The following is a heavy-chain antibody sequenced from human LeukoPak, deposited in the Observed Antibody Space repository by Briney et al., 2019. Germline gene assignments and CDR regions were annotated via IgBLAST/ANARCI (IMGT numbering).Heavy chain of an antibody. CDR3: AREAYSGNGEFDF. V-gene: IGHV1-2*06. J-gene: IGHJ4*02. D-gene: IGHD5-12*01. CDR1: GYTFTSDG. Sequence: ASVKVSCKTSGYTFTSDGISWVRQAPGQGLEWMGRVNPNSGGTNYAQKFQGRVTMTRDTSISTAYMELSRLRSDDTAVYYCAREAYSGNGEFDFWGQGTLVTVSS. CDR2: VNPNSGGT.